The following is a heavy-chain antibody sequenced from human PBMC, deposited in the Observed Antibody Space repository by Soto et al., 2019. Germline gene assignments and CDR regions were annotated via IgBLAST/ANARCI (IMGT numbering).Heavy chain of an antibody. CDR3: ARVQGLIKGDWFDP. V-gene: IGHV4-30-4*01. CDR1: GGSISSGDYY. Sequence: QVQLQESGPGLVKPSQTLSLTCTVSGGSISSGDYYWSWIRQPPGKGLDWIGYIYYSGSTYYNPSLKGRVTIYVDTSKNQFFRKLSAVTAADTAVYYCARVQGLIKGDWFDPWGQGILVTVSS. CDR2: IYYSGST. J-gene: IGHJ5*02. D-gene: IGHD6-25*01.